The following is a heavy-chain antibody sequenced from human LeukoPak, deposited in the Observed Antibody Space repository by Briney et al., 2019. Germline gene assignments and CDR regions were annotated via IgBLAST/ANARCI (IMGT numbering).Heavy chain of an antibody. CDR3: AKGGSGWYFDY. Sequence: GGSLRLSCAASGFTFSSYGMHWVRQAPGKGLEWVAIISYDGGDKYYAGSVKGRFTISRDNSRNTLYLQMNSLRPEDTAVYYCAKGGSGWYFDYWGQGTLVTVSS. V-gene: IGHV3-30*18. J-gene: IGHJ4*02. CDR2: ISYDGGDK. D-gene: IGHD6-19*01. CDR1: GFTFSSYG.